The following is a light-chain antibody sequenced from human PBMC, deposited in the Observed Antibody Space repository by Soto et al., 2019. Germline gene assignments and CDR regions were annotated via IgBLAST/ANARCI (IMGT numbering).Light chain of an antibody. J-gene: IGKJ2*01. CDR1: QSISSN. Sequence: DIQMTQSPSSLSASVGDRVTITCRASQSISSNLNWYQQKPGEAPKLLIYVASSLQSGVPSRFSGSESGTDYTLTISSRQPDDFGTYYCQQSYSTPYTFGQGTKLEIK. CDR2: VAS. CDR3: QQSYSTPYT. V-gene: IGKV1-39*01.